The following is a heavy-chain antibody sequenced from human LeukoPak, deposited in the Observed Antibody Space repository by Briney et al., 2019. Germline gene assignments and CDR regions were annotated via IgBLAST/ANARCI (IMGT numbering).Heavy chain of an antibody. Sequence: SETLSLTCTVSGDSISGSYLTWVRQPPGQGLEWIGQLHYSGRADYNPSLKRRITISVDTSKNQVSLTLTSVTAADTAIYYCVKFGVDYDMGVWGQGTTVTVSS. CDR2: LHYSGRA. V-gene: IGHV4-59*01. CDR3: VKFGVDYDMGV. D-gene: IGHD3-16*01. J-gene: IGHJ6*02. CDR1: GDSISGSY.